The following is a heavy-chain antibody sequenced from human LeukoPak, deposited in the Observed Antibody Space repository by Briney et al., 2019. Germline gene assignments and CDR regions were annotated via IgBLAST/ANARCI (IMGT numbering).Heavy chain of an antibody. V-gene: IGHV4-61*03. CDR3: ARSQNYYGSGDY. D-gene: IGHD3-10*01. CDR1: GDSFSNGNYY. Sequence: PSETLSLTCTVSGDSFSNGNYYWSWLRQPPGKALEWIGYIYYTGNTYYNPSLEGRVTISVDTSRNHFSVKLSSVTAADTAVYYCARSQNYYGSGDYWSQGTLVTVSS. J-gene: IGHJ4*02. CDR2: IYYTGNT.